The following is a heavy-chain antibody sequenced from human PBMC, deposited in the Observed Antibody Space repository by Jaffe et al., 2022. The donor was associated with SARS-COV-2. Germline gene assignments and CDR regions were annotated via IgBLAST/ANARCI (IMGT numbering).Heavy chain of an antibody. J-gene: IGHJ4*02. CDR2: ISYDGSNK. Sequence: QVQLVESGGGVVQPGRSLRLSCAASGFTFSSYAMHWVRQAPGKGLEWVAVISYDGSNKYYADSVKGRFTISRDNSKNTLYLQMNSLRAEDTAVYYCARVLGLPDYWGQGTLVTVSS. D-gene: IGHD7-27*01. CDR3: ARVLGLPDY. CDR1: GFTFSSYA. V-gene: IGHV3-30-3*01.